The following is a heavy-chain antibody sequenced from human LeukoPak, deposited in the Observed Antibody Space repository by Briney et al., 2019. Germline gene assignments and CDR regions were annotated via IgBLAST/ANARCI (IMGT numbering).Heavy chain of an antibody. V-gene: IGHV3-53*01. Sequence: PGGSLRLSCAASGFTVSSNYMSWVRQAPGKGLEWVSVIYSGGSTYYADSVKGRFTISRDNSENTLYVQMNSLRAEDTAVYYCARSTSGHNWFDPWGQGTLVTVSS. CDR2: IYSGGST. D-gene: IGHD6-25*01. J-gene: IGHJ5*02. CDR1: GFTVSSNY. CDR3: ARSTSGHNWFDP.